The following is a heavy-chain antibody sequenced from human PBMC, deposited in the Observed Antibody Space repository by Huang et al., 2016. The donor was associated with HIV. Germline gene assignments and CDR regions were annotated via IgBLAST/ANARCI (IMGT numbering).Heavy chain of an antibody. CDR2: ISHSWRT. V-gene: IGHV4-30-2*01. CDR3: ARGDYDTRGYYGWFDP. D-gene: IGHD3-22*01. CDR1: GASISSGGYS. J-gene: IGHJ5*02. Sequence: QLRLQESGSGLVKPSQTLSLTCAVSGASISSGGYSWSWIRQPPGKGLEWIGYISHSWRTYNNPTRKSGVTTSVDKSKNQFSLKLNSLTAADTAVYYCARGDYDTRGYYGWFDPWGQGTLVTVSS.